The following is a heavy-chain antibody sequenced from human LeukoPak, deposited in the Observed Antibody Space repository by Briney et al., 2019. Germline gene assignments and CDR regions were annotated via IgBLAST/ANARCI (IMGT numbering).Heavy chain of an antibody. V-gene: IGHV4-34*01. CDR2: INHSGST. CDR1: GGSFSGYY. CDR3: ARWTTTVSYYYYYYGMDV. Sequence: SETLSLTCAVYGGSFSGYYWSWIRQPPGKGLEWIGEINHSGSTNYNPSLKSRVTISVDTSKNQFSLKLSSVTAADTAVYYCARWTTTVSYYYYYYGMDVRGQGTTVTVSS. J-gene: IGHJ6*02. D-gene: IGHD4-17*01.